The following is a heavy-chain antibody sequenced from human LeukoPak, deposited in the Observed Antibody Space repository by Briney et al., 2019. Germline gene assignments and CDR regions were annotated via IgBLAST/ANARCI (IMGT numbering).Heavy chain of an antibody. CDR2: IYSGGGT. D-gene: IGHD3-10*01. CDR1: GFTGNSYY. Sequence: PGGSLRLSCAASGFTGNSYYMNWVRQAPGKGLEWVANIYSGGGTHYSDSVEGRFTTSRDKSKNTLYLQMNSLRAEDTAVYFCARGFGGELLGYYFDYWGQGTLVTVSS. CDR3: ARGFGGELLGYYFDY. V-gene: IGHV3-53*01. J-gene: IGHJ4*02.